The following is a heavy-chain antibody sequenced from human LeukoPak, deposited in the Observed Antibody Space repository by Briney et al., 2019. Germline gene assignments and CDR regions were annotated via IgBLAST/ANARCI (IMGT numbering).Heavy chain of an antibody. CDR2: IYYSGST. J-gene: IGHJ5*02. Sequence: SETLSLTCTVSGGSISSYYWSWIRQPPGKGLEWIGYIYYSGSTNYNPSLKSRVTISVDTSKNQFSLKLGSVTAADTAVYYCARVGGGYCSSTSCASGFDPWGQGTLVTVSS. CDR3: ARVGGGYCSSTSCASGFDP. V-gene: IGHV4-59*01. CDR1: GGSISSYY. D-gene: IGHD2-2*01.